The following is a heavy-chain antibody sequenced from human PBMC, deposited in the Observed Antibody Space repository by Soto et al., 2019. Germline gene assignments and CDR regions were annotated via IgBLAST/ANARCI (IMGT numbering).Heavy chain of an antibody. CDR2: SRNKANSYST. CDR3: ARFSGSYTRGLDY. J-gene: IGHJ4*02. V-gene: IGHV3-72*01. CDR1: GFTFSDHY. D-gene: IGHD1-26*01. Sequence: EVQLVESGGGLVQPGGSLRLSCAASGFTFSDHYMDWVRQASGKGLEWVGRSRNKANSYSTEYAASVKVRFTISRDESKNSLYLQMNSLKTEDTAVYYCARFSGSYTRGLDYWGQGTLVTVSS.